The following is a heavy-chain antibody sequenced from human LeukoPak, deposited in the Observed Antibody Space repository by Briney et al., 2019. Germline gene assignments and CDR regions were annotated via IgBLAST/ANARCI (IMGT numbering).Heavy chain of an antibody. D-gene: IGHD5-12*01. CDR3: ARDGYSGLMDV. J-gene: IGHJ6*02. CDR2: IYYSGST. Sequence: SETLSLTCTVSGGSISSYYWSWIRQPPGKGLEWIGYIYYSGSTNYNPSLKSRVTISVDTSKNQFSLKPSSVTAADTAVYYCARDGYSGLMDVWGQGTTVTVSS. CDR1: GGSISSYY. V-gene: IGHV4-59*01.